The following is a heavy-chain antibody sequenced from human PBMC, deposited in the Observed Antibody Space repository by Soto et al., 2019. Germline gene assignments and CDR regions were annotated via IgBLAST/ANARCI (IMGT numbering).Heavy chain of an antibody. CDR2: IKYDGSET. CDR3: VFGDTIAGGAY. Sequence: EVQLVESGGGLVQPGGSLRLSCAASGFTLSHYWRSWVRQAPGKGLQWVANIKYDGSETYYVDSVKGRFTISRDSAENSLFLQMNSLRAEDTAVYYCVFGDTIAGGAYWGQGTLVTVSS. CDR1: GFTLSHYW. D-gene: IGHD6-13*01. J-gene: IGHJ4*02. V-gene: IGHV3-7*03.